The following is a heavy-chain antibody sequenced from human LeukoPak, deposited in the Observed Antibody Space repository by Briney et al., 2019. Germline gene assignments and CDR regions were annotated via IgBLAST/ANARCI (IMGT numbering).Heavy chain of an antibody. CDR2: IKQDGSEK. D-gene: IGHD3-22*01. J-gene: IGHJ3*02. V-gene: IGHV3-7*01. Sequence: QPGGSLRLSCAASGFTFSSYWMSWVRQAPGKGLEWVANIKQDGSEKYYVDSVKGRFTISRDNAKNSLYLQMNSLRAEDTAVYYCARAVYYDSSGYPARAGWDAFDIWGQGTMVTVSS. CDR3: ARAVYYDSSGYPARAGWDAFDI. CDR1: GFTFSSYW.